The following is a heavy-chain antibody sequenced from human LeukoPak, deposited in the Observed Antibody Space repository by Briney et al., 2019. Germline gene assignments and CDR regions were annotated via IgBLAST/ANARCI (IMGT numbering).Heavy chain of an antibody. CDR1: GGSISSYY. CDR2: IYTSGST. CDR3: AREEGSGSLYYYYGVDV. D-gene: IGHD3-10*01. Sequence: SETLSLTCTVSGGSISSYYWSWIRQPAGKGLEWIGRIYTSGSTNYNPSLKSRVTMSVDTSKNQFSLKLSSVTAADTAVYYCAREEGSGSLYYYYGVDVWGQGTTVTVSS. J-gene: IGHJ6*02. V-gene: IGHV4-4*07.